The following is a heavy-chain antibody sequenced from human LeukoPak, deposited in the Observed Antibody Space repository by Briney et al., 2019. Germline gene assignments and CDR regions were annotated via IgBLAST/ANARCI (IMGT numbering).Heavy chain of an antibody. CDR1: GGSVRSGSYY. Sequence: PSETLSLTCTVSGGSVRSGSYYWSWIRQHPGKGLEWIGYIYYSGSTYYNPSLKSRVTISVDTSKNQFSLKLSSVTAADTAVYYCARGEYYDILNWGQGTLVTVSS. CDR2: IYYSGST. CDR3: ARGEYYDILN. J-gene: IGHJ4*02. D-gene: IGHD3-9*01. V-gene: IGHV4-31*03.